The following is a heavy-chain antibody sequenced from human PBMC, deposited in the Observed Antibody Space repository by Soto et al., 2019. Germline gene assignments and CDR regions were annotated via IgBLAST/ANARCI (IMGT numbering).Heavy chain of an antibody. J-gene: IGHJ4*02. CDR1: RFMFSRYA. CDR2: IWYDGSNK. CDR3: ARGYYYDSSGYYYRPWVGVLFDY. D-gene: IGHD3-22*01. V-gene: IGHV3-33*08. Sequence: PGGSLRLSCAASRFMFSRYAMSWVRQAPGKGLEWVAVIWYDGSNKYYADSVKGRFTISRDNSKNTLYLQMNSLRAEDTAVYYCARGYYYDSSGYYYRPWVGVLFDYWGQGTLVTVSS.